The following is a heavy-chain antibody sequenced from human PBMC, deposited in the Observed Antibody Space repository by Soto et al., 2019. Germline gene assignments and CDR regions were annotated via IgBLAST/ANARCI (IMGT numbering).Heavy chain of an antibody. CDR1: GFSLSTSGVG. CDR3: AHIRTLDSSSGAKFDY. CDR2: IYWDDDK. V-gene: IGHV2-5*02. D-gene: IGHD6-6*01. J-gene: IGHJ4*02. Sequence: SGPTLVNPTQTLTLTCTFSGFSLSTSGVGVGWIRQPPGNVLECLALIYWDDDKRYSPSLKSRLTITKDTSKNQVVLTMTNMDPVDTATYYCAHIRTLDSSSGAKFDYWGQGTLVTVSS.